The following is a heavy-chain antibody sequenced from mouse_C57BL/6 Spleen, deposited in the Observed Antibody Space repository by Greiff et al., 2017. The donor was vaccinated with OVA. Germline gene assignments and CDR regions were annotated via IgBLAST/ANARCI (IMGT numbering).Heavy chain of an antibody. J-gene: IGHJ1*03. Sequence: QVQLKESGPELVKPGASVKISCKASGYAFSSSWMNWVKQRPGKGLEWIGRIYPGDGDTNYNGKFKGQATLTADKSSSTAYMQLSSLTSEDSAVYFCARFYYGSSYEYFDVWGTGTTVTVSS. CDR2: IYPGDGDT. CDR1: GYAFSSSW. CDR3: ARFYYGSSYEYFDV. D-gene: IGHD1-1*01. V-gene: IGHV1-82*01.